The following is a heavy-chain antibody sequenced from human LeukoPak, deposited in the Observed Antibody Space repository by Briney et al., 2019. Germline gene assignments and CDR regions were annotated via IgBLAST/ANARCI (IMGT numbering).Heavy chain of an antibody. J-gene: IGHJ4*02. V-gene: IGHV3-48*03. CDR3: AKIVSIQYYYDSSGHYPDY. Sequence: PGGSLRLSCAASGFTFSSYEMNWVRQAPGKGLEWVSYISSSGSTIYYADSVKGRFTISRDNAKNSLYLQMNSLRAEDTAVYYCAKIVSIQYYYDSSGHYPDYWGQGTLVTVSS. CDR2: ISSSGSTI. D-gene: IGHD3-22*01. CDR1: GFTFSSYE.